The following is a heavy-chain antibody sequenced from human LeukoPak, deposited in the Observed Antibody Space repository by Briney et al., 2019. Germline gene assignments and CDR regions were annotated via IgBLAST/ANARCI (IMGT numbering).Heavy chain of an antibody. CDR1: EFDLSTHA. J-gene: IGHJ4*02. D-gene: IGHD4-17*01. CDR2: ISISGTKT. V-gene: IGHV3-23*01. CDR3: ANEIRPNDY. Sequence: GGSLRLSCAASEFDLSTHAMTWVRQPPGKGLEWVSAISISGTKTYYADSVKGRFTISRDNSKNTLYLQMNSLRVEDTAVYYCANEIRPNDYWGQGTLVTVSS.